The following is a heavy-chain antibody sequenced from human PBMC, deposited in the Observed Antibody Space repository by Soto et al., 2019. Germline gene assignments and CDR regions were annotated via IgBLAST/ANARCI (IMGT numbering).Heavy chain of an antibody. CDR2: IYYSGST. Sequence: TSETLSLTCTVSGGSISSSSYYWGWIRQPPGKGLEWIGSIYYSGSTYYNTSLKSRVTISVDTSKNQFSLKLSSVTAADTAVYYCRCPTVTTEGAYYYYYMDVWGKGTTVTVSS. D-gene: IGHD4-4*01. V-gene: IGHV4-39*01. CDR3: RCPTVTTEGAYYYYYMDV. J-gene: IGHJ6*03. CDR1: GGSISSSSYY.